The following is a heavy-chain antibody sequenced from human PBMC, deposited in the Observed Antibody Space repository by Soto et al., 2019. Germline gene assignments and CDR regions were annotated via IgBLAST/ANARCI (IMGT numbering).Heavy chain of an antibody. D-gene: IGHD6-19*01. V-gene: IGHV1-8*02. Sequence: QVPLVQSGAEVKKPGALVKVSCKASGYTFTSYDINWARQATGQGLEWMGWMNPNSGNTGYAQQFQGRVTMTRNTARSTAYMELSSLSSEDTAVYYCARSTGVAGQYYYHYGRDVWGGGTTVTVSS. CDR2: MNPNSGNT. CDR1: GYTFTSYD. CDR3: ARSTGVAGQYYYHYGRDV. J-gene: IGHJ6*04.